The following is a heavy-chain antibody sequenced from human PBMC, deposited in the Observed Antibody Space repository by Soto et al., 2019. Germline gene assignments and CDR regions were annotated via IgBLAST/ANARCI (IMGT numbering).Heavy chain of an antibody. CDR1: GFTFSSYA. D-gene: IGHD6-6*01. CDR2: ISYDGSNK. J-gene: IGHJ4*02. V-gene: IGHV3-30-3*01. CDR3: ARDKGSSSSGDLDY. Sequence: PGGSLRLSCAASGFTFSSYAMHWVRQAPGKGLEWVAVISYDGSNKYYADSVKGRFTISRDNSKNTLYLQMNSLRAEDAAVYYCARDKGSSSSGDLDYWGQGTLVTVSS.